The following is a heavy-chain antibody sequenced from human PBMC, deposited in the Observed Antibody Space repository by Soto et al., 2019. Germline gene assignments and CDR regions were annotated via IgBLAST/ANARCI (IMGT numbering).Heavy chain of an antibody. CDR1: GYSFPNYW. J-gene: IGHJ4*02. Sequence: EVQLVQSGAEVKKPGESLRISCQASGYSFPNYWIYWVRQMPGKGLEWMGRIDPSDSDTNYSPSFQGHVTISADKSSSTAYLQWSSLEASDTAVYFCARSLVIPRPIDQWGQGTLVTVSS. CDR2: IDPSDSDT. CDR3: ARSLVIPRPIDQ. V-gene: IGHV5-10-1*03. D-gene: IGHD3-9*01.